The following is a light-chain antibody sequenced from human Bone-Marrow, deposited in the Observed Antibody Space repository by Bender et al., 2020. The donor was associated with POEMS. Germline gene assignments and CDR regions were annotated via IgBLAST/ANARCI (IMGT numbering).Light chain of an antibody. CDR1: SSDVGVYDY. CDR3: CTYTTRATSV. Sequence: QSALTQPPSVSGSPGQSITISCTGTSSDVGVYDYVSWYQQHPGKAPKLILYSVTNRPSGVSHRFSGSKSGNTASLTISRLRNEDEAEYYCCTYTTRATSVFGTGTKVTVL. J-gene: IGLJ1*01. V-gene: IGLV2-14*01. CDR2: SVT.